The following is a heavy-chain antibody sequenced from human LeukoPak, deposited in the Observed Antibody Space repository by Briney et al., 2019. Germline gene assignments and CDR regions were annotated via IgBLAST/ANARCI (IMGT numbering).Heavy chain of an antibody. CDR2: ISAYNGNT. J-gene: IGHJ5*02. Sequence: ASVKVSCKASGYTFTSYGISWVRQAPGQGLEWMGWISAYNGNTNYAQKLQGRVTMTTDTSTSTAYMELRSLRSDDTAVYYCAGGYSSSWYGGYNWFDPWGQGTLVTVSS. D-gene: IGHD6-13*01. V-gene: IGHV1-18*01. CDR3: AGGYSSSWYGGYNWFDP. CDR1: GYTFTSYG.